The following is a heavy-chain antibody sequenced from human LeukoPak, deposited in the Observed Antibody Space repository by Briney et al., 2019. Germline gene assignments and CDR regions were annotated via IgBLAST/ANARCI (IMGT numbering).Heavy chain of an antibody. D-gene: IGHD2-8*01. Sequence: GRSLRLSCAASGFTFRSYGMHWVRQAPGKGPEWVAVIWYDGSNKYYADSVKGRFTISRDNSKNTLYLQMNSLRAEDTAVYYCARDHIHCTNGVCFDDTFDPWGQGTLVTVSS. CDR2: IWYDGSNK. CDR3: ARDHIHCTNGVCFDDTFDP. V-gene: IGHV3-33*01. J-gene: IGHJ5*02. CDR1: GFTFRSYG.